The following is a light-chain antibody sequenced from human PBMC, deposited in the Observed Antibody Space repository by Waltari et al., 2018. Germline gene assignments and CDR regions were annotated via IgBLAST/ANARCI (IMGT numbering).Light chain of an antibody. CDR2: DVS. Sequence: QSALTQPAPVSGSPGQSVTIFCAGTSNDVGGYNSVSWYQAHPGQAPRVIIYDVSDRPSGVSDRFSGSKSGNTASLTISGLQAEDEADYYCSSQSSNDVVLFGGGTKLTVL. V-gene: IGLV2-14*01. CDR1: SNDVGGYNS. CDR3: SSQSSNDVVL. J-gene: IGLJ2*01.